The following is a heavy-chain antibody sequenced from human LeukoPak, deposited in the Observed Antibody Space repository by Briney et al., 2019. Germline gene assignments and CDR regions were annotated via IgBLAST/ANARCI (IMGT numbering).Heavy chain of an antibody. D-gene: IGHD5-18*01. V-gene: IGHV1-18*01. CDR2: ISAYNCNT. CDR3: ARDHGYSYGNYYYYMDV. CDR1: GYTFTSYG. Sequence: GASVTVSCKASGYTFTSYGISWVRQAPGQGLEWMGWISAYNCNTNYAQKLQGRVTNTTDTSPSTAYMELRSLRSDDTAVYYCARDHGYSYGNYYYYMDVWGKGTTVTVSS. J-gene: IGHJ6*03.